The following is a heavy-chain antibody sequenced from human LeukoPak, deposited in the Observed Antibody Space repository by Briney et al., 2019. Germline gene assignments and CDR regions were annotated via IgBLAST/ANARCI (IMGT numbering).Heavy chain of an antibody. V-gene: IGHV3-53*01. CDR1: GFTVSSNC. CDR2: IYSVGDT. CDR3: ARAPRGRDGYNPYYFDY. J-gene: IGHJ4*02. D-gene: IGHD5-24*01. Sequence: PGGSLRLSCTASGFTVSSNCMSWVRQAPGKGLEWVSLIYSVGDTYYADSVKGRFTISGDNSKNTLYLQMNSLRAEDTAVYYCARAPRGRDGYNPYYFDYWGQGTLVTFSS.